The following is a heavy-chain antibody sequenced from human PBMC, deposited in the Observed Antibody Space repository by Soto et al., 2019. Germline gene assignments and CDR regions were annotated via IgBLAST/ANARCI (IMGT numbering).Heavy chain of an antibody. Sequence: GGSLRLSCATSGFTVSSNYMSWVRQAPGKGLEWVSVIYSGGSTYYADSVKGRFTISRDNSKNTLYLQMNSLRAENTAVYYCARPPGGDYYYFMDVWGKGTTVTVSS. J-gene: IGHJ6*03. CDR2: IYSGGST. V-gene: IGHV3-66*04. CDR3: ARPPGGDYYYFMDV. D-gene: IGHD4-17*01. CDR1: GFTVSSNY.